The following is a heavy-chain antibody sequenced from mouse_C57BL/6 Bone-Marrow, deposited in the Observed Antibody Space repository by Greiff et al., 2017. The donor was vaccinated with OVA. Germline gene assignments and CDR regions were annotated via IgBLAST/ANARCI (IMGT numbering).Heavy chain of an antibody. D-gene: IGHD2-3*01. CDR2: ISNGGGST. CDR1: GFTFSDYY. CDR3: ARQGDGYSNYFDY. J-gene: IGHJ2*01. V-gene: IGHV5-12*01. Sequence: DVQLVESGGGLVQPGGSLKLSCAASGFTFSDYYMYWVRQTPEKRLEWVAYISNGGGSTYYPDTVKGRFTISRDNAKNTLYLQMSRLKSEDTAMYYCARQGDGYSNYFDYWGQGTTLTVSS.